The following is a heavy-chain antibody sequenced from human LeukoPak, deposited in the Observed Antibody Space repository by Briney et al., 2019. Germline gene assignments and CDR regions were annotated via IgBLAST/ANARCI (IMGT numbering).Heavy chain of an antibody. Sequence: GGSLRVSCAASGFTFSRSWMHWVSQAPGKGLVWVSRINSDGSSTTYADSVKGRFTISRDNAKNTLYLQMKSLRAEDTAVYYCATYSSLNTREFQYWGQGTLVTVSP. D-gene: IGHD3-22*01. CDR3: ATYSSLNTREFQY. V-gene: IGHV3-74*03. CDR1: GFTFSRSW. J-gene: IGHJ1*01. CDR2: INSDGSST.